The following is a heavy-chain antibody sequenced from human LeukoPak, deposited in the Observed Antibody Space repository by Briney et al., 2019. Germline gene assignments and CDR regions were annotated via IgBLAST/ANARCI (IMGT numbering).Heavy chain of an antibody. Sequence: PSQTLSLTCTVSGGSISSGGYYWSWIRQHPGKGLEWIGYIYYSGSTYYNPSLKSRVTISVDTSKNQFSLKLSSVTAADTAVYYCAREGQLWFERNYYYYMDVWGKGTTVTVSS. V-gene: IGHV4-31*03. CDR1: GGSISSGGYY. CDR3: AREGQLWFERNYYYYMDV. D-gene: IGHD5-18*01. J-gene: IGHJ6*03. CDR2: IYYSGST.